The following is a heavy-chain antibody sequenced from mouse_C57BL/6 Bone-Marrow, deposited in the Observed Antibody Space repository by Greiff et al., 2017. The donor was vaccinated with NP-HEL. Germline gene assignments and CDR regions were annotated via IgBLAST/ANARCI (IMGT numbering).Heavy chain of an antibody. V-gene: IGHV2-2*01. J-gene: IGHJ3*01. D-gene: IGHD1-1*01. CDR2: IWSGGST. CDR3: ARYSHYGSSPFAY. CDR1: GFSLTSYG. Sequence: VMLVESGPGLVQPSQSLSITCTVSGFSLTSYGVHWVRQSPGKGLEWLGVIWSGGSTDYNAAFISRLSISKDNSKSQVFFKMNSLQADDTAIYYCARYSHYGSSPFAYWGQGTLVTVSA.